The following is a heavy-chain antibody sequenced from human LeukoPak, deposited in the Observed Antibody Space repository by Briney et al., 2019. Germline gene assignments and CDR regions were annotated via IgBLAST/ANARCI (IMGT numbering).Heavy chain of an antibody. V-gene: IGHV3-7*01. Sequence: GGSLRLSCAASGFTFSTYWMSWVRQAPGKGLEWVASIKQDGSEKSYVDSLKGRFTISRDNAKNSLYLEMNSLRAEDTAVYYCARRASRVFDYWGQGTLVTVSS. CDR3: ARRASRVFDY. D-gene: IGHD5-12*01. CDR2: IKQDGSEK. CDR1: GFTFSTYW. J-gene: IGHJ4*02.